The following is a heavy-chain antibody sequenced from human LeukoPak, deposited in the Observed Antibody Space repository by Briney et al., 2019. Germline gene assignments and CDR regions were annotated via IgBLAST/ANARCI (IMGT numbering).Heavy chain of an antibody. V-gene: IGHV4-59*02. CDR2: IHHSGNS. D-gene: IGHD7-27*01. CDR1: GASVTDYY. Sequence: SETLSLTCTVSGASVTDYYWSWIRQSPGKGLEWISYIHHSGNSDYNPSLRSRVTTSLDTSKNQFSLNLISVTAADTAVYYCTRGHWGLQSWSQGTLVAVYS. J-gene: IGHJ5*02. CDR3: TRGHWGLQS.